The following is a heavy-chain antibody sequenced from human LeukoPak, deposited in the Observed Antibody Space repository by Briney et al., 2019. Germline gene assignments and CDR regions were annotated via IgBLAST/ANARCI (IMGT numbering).Heavy chain of an antibody. CDR3: ARGTSGSCDY. CDR1: GFTFSSYW. V-gene: IGHV3-7*01. D-gene: IGHD3-10*01. J-gene: IGHJ4*02. Sequence: PGGSLSLSCAASGFTFSSYWLSWARQAPGKGLEWVAIINGDGSEKLYVDSVKGRFTISRDNAENSLYLQTNSLRAEDTAVYYCARGTSGSCDYWRKGTLVSVSS. CDR2: INGDGSEK.